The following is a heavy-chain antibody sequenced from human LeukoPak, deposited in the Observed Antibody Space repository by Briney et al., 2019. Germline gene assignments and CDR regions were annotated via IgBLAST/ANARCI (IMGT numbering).Heavy chain of an antibody. V-gene: IGHV3-21*01. J-gene: IGHJ4*02. D-gene: IGHD6-13*01. CDR1: GFTFNNYN. Sequence: GGSLRLSCATSGFTFNNYNMNWVRQAPGRALEWVSSITSSGTYIFYADSVKGRFTISRDNSKNTLYLQMNSLRAEDTAVYYCAKVGAAAGTYVDYWGQGTLVTVSS. CDR2: ITSSGTYI. CDR3: AKVGAAAGTYVDY.